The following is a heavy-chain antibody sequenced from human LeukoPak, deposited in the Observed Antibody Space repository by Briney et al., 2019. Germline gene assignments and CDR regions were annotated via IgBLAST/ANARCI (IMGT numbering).Heavy chain of an antibody. D-gene: IGHD2-2*01. CDR2: INSDGSST. J-gene: IGHJ5*02. V-gene: IGHV3-74*01. Sequence: GGSLRLSCAASGFTFSSYWMHWVRQAPGKGLVWVSRINSDGSSTSYADSVKGRFTISRDNAKNTLYLQMNSLRAEHTAVYYCASSGYCSSTSCSLNWFDPWGQGTLVTVSS. CDR1: GFTFSSYW. CDR3: ASSGYCSSTSCSLNWFDP.